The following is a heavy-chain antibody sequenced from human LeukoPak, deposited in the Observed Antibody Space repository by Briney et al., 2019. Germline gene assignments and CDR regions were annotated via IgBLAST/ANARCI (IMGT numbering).Heavy chain of an antibody. D-gene: IGHD3-10*01. J-gene: IGHJ4*02. CDR3: ARSIARGVIFFGY. CDR2: IYYSGST. V-gene: IGHV4-59*01. Sequence: PSETLSPTRTPTGGIINIYSWSWLRPPPGNESPWLGYIYYSGSTNYIPSLKSRVTISVDTSKNQFSLKLSSVTAADTAVYYCARSIARGVIFFGYWGQGTLVTVSS. CDR1: GGIINIYS.